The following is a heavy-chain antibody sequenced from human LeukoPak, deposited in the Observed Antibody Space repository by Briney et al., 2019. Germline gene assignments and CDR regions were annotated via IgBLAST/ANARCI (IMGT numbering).Heavy chain of an antibody. V-gene: IGHV3-30*02. D-gene: IGHD6-19*01. J-gene: IGHJ4*02. CDR1: GFIFSTYG. CDR3: AKPHDSGWWMFDY. CDR2: IRSDGSIK. Sequence: PGGSLRLSCAASGFIFSTYGMHWVRQAPGKGLEWVAFIRSDGSIKYYADSVKGRFSISRDNSKNTVYLQMNSLRAEDTAIYYCAKPHDSGWWMFDYWGQGTLVTVSP.